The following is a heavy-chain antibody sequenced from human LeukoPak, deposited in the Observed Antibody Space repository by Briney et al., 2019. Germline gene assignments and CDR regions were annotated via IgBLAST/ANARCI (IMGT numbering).Heavy chain of an antibody. CDR1: GGSISSYY. J-gene: IGHJ3*02. D-gene: IGHD1-26*01. CDR2: IYYSGST. Sequence: PSETLSLTCTVSGGSISSYYWSWIRQPPGKGLEWIGYIYYSGSTNYNPSLKSRVTISVDTSKNQFSLKLSSVTAADTAVYYCGRKPFIGGAFWFAFDIWGQGTMVTVSS. V-gene: IGHV4-59*08. CDR3: GRKPFIGGAFWFAFDI.